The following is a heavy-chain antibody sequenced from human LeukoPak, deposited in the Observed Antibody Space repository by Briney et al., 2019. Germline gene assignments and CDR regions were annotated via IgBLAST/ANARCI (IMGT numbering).Heavy chain of an antibody. CDR3: ARARYCSSTSCHPTPYYFDY. CDR1: GGSISSYY. Sequence: SETLSLTCTVSGGSISSYYWSWIRQPPGKGLEWIGYIYYSGSTNYNPSLKSRVTISVDTSKNQFSLKLSSVTAADTAVYYCARARYCSSTSCHPTPYYFDYWGQGTLVTVSS. CDR2: IYYSGST. D-gene: IGHD2-2*01. V-gene: IGHV4-59*01. J-gene: IGHJ4*02.